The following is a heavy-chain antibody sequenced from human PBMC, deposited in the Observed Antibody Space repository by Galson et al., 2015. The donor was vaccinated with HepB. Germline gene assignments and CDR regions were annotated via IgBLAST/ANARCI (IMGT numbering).Heavy chain of an antibody. J-gene: IGHJ6*02. CDR3: AYGSDV. CDR1: GDSVSSNHAV. CDR2: TYYRSKWII. V-gene: IGHV6-1*01. Sequence: CAISGDSVSSNHAVWNWIRQSPSRGLEWLGRTYYRSKWIIDYATSVKSRITISPDTSRNQFSLHLSSVTLEDTAVYYCAYGSDVWGQGTAVIVSS.